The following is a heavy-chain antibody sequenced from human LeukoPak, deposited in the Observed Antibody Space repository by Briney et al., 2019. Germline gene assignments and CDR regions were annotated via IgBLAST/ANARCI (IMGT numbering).Heavy chain of an antibody. Sequence: GESLRLSCTASGGTFDGYAWHWIRQPPGKGLEWVGGISWNSGSIGYADSVKGRFTISRDNAKNSLYLQMNSLRAEDTALYYCTKAGGAYYYYYMDVWGKGTTVTVSS. J-gene: IGHJ6*03. D-gene: IGHD3-10*01. CDR2: ISWNSGSI. V-gene: IGHV3-9*01. CDR3: TKAGGAYYYYYMDV. CDR1: GGTFDGYA.